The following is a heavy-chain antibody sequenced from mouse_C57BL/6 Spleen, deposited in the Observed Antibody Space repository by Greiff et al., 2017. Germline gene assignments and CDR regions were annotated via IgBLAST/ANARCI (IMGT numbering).Heavy chain of an antibody. CDR2: ISNKANGYTT. D-gene: IGHD1-1*01. J-gene: IGHJ4*01. CDR3: ARCGYYGSWDYYAMDY. CDR1: GFTFTDYY. V-gene: IGHV7-3*01. Sequence: EVKVVESGGGLVQPGGSLSLSCAASGFTFTDYYMSWVCQPPGKALEWLGFISNKANGYTTEYSASVKGRFTISRDNSQSILYLQMNALRAEDSATYYCARCGYYGSWDYYAMDYWGQGTSVTVSS.